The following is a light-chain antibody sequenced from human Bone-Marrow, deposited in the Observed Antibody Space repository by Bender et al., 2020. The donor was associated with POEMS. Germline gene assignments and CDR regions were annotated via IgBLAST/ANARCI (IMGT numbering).Light chain of an antibody. CDR1: ISDLEGYSH. Sequence: QSALTQPRSVSGSPGQSVTISCTGSISDLEGYSHVSWYQQDPGKAPKLIMFDVTNRPSGVPDRFSGSNSENIATLTISGTQAMDEADYYWQAWDNSPVFSGGTKVTVL. CDR3: QAWDNSPV. V-gene: IGLV2-11*01. J-gene: IGLJ2*01. CDR2: DVT.